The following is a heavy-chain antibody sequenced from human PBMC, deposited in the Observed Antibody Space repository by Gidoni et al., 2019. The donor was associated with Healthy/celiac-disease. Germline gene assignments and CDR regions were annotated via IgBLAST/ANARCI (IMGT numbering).Heavy chain of an antibody. V-gene: IGHV4-39*07. CDR3: AGCQYSGSYRFDY. CDR2: IYYSGST. CDR1: GGSISSSSYY. D-gene: IGHD1-26*01. Sequence: QLQLQESGPGLVKPSETLSLTCTVSGGSISSSSYYWGWIRQPPGKGLEWIGRIYYSGSTYYNPSLKSRVTISVDTSKNQFSLKLSSVTAADTAVYYCAGCQYSGSYRFDYWGQGTLVTVSS. J-gene: IGHJ4*02.